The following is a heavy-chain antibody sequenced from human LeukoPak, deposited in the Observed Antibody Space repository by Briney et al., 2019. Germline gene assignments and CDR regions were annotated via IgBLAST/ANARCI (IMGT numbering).Heavy chain of an antibody. Sequence: ASVKVSCKVSGYTLTELSMHWVRQAPGKGLEGMGGFDPEDGETIYAQNFQGRVTMTEDKSTDTAYMELSSLRSEDTAVYYCATTRRYCSSSTCSRFAPWGQGTLVTVSS. V-gene: IGHV1-24*01. CDR2: FDPEDGET. CDR3: ATTRRYCSSSTCSRFAP. D-gene: IGHD2-2*01. J-gene: IGHJ5*02. CDR1: GYTLTELS.